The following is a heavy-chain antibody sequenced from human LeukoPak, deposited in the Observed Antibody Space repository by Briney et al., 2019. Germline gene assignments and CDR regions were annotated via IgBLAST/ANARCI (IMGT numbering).Heavy chain of an antibody. V-gene: IGHV3-23*01. D-gene: IGHD2-15*01. CDR3: ARAPVTSCRGAFCYPFDY. J-gene: IGHJ4*02. CDR1: GFPLSSYA. CDR2: TSSSDPGT. Sequence: GGSLRLSCAASGFPLSSYAMSWVRQGPGKGLEWVAATSSSDPGTYHADSVRGRFTISRDNSKNTLYLQMNRLRVEDAAVYYCARAPVTSCRGAFCYPFDYWGQGTLVTVSS.